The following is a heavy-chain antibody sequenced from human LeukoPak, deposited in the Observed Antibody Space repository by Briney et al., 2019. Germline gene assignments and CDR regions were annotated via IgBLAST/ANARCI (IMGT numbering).Heavy chain of an antibody. Sequence: ASVKVSCKVSGYTLTELSMHWVRQAPGKGLEWMGGFDPEDGETIYAQKFQGRVTMTEDTSTDTAYVELSSLRSEDTAVYYCATGPMILYYFDYWGQGTLVTVSS. CDR2: FDPEDGET. V-gene: IGHV1-24*01. D-gene: IGHD3-22*01. CDR3: ATGPMILYYFDY. CDR1: GYTLTELS. J-gene: IGHJ4*02.